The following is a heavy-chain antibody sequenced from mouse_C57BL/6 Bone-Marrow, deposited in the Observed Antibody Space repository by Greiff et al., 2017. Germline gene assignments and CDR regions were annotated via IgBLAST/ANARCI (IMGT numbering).Heavy chain of an antibody. CDR1: GYTFTDYG. CDR2: IVPATGGT. CDR3: TGIYYGDYLYWYFDV. D-gene: IGHD2-13*01. Sequence: VQLQQSGAELVMPGASVTLSCKASGYTFTDYGMHWVKQTPVHGLEWIGEIVPATGGTAYNQKFKGKAILTADKSSSTAYMQLRSLTSEDSAVYYGTGIYYGDYLYWYFDVWGTGTTVTVSS. V-gene: IGHV1-15*01. J-gene: IGHJ1*03.